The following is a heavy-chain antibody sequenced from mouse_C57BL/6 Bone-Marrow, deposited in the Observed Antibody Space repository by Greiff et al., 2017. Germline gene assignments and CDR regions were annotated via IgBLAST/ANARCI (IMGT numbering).Heavy chain of an antibody. V-gene: IGHV14-4*01. J-gene: IGHJ3*01. D-gene: IGHD4-1*01. CDR2: FDPENGDT. CDR3: TTVGLTGPFAY. Sequence: EVQLQQSGAELVRPGASVKLSCTASGFNIKDDYMHWVKQRPEQGLEWIGWFDPENGDTEYASKFQGKATITADTSSNTAYLQLSSLTSEDTAVYYCTTVGLTGPFAYWGQGTLVTVSA. CDR1: GFNIKDDY.